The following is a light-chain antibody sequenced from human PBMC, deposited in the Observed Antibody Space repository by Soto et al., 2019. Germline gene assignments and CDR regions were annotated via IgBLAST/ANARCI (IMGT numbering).Light chain of an antibody. CDR1: PNIRGNE. CDR2: RGS. V-gene: IGKV3-20*01. CDR3: QDYGTSAPWT. Sequence: VLTQSPGTLSLSPGERTTLSCRASPNIRGNELAWYQQKPGQPPSRLIYRGSSRAPGIPDRFSGRGSGPEFTLTISRLEPEDFAVYYCQDYGTSAPWTFGEGTRVEIK. J-gene: IGKJ1*01.